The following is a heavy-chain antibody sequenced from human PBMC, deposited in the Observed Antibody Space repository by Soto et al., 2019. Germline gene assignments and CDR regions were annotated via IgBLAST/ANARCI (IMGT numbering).Heavy chain of an antibody. J-gene: IGHJ5*02. CDR1: GFTFSDYA. CDR3: TKSRGAAYSRGLGLDQ. Sequence: QERLVESGGGVVQPGRSLRLSCAVSGFTFSDYAMHWVRQAPGKGLEWVALIWHDGLNEFYADSVRGRFTISRDISSNTLYLQMNTLSSEDTAVCCGTKSRGAAYSRGLGLDQWGQGMLVTVSS. CDR2: IWHDGLNE. D-gene: IGHD3-10*01. V-gene: IGHV3-33*08.